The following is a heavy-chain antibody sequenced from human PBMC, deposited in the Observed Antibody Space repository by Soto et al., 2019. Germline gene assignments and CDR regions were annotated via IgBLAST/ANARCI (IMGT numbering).Heavy chain of an antibody. D-gene: IGHD1-26*01. J-gene: IGHJ6*02. CDR1: GFTFSSYW. V-gene: IGHV3-74*01. CDR2: INSDGSST. CDR3: ARAGGDYYYGMDV. Sequence: GGSLRLSCAASGFTFSSYWMHWVRQAPGKGLVWVSRINSDGSSTSYADSVKGRFTISRDNAKNTLYLQMNSLRAEDTAVYYCARAGGDYYYGMDVWGQGTTVTVSS.